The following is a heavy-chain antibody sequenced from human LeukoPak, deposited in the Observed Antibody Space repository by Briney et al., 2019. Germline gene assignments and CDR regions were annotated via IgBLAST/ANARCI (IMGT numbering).Heavy chain of an antibody. CDR1: GGSISSSSYY. V-gene: IGHV4-39*07. D-gene: IGHD1-26*01. CDR2: IYYSGST. CDR3: AREPSGSYSHFDY. Sequence: PSETLSLTCTVSGGSISSSSYYWGWIRQPPGKGLEWIGSIYYSGSTYYNPSLKSRVTISVDTSKNQFSLKLSSVTAADTAVYYCAREPSGSYSHFDYWGQGTLVTVSS. J-gene: IGHJ4*02.